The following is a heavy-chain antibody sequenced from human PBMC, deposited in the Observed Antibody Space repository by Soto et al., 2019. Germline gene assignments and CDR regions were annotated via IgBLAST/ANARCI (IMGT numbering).Heavy chain of an antibody. V-gene: IGHV2-5*02. D-gene: IGHD4-17*01. J-gene: IGHJ4*02. CDR3: VHARPVPTGGDY. CDR1: GFSLSTTGVG. CDR2: IYWDDDK. Sequence: QITLKESGPTLVKPTQTLTLTCTFSGFSLSTTGVGVGWIRQPPGKALDWLALIYWDDDKRYSPSLKSMLTIPKDSSKHPVFLTMTNVGPIDTATYYCVHARPVPTGGDYWGQGTLVTVSS.